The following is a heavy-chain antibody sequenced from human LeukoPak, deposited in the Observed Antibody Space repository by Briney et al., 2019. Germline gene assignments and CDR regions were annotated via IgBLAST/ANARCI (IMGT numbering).Heavy chain of an antibody. Sequence: ASVKVSCKASGGTISSYAISWVRQAPGQGLEWMGGIIPIFGTANYAQKFQGRVTITADKSTSTAYMELSSLRSEDTAVYYCARDRGGYSYGLPLAYWGQGTLVTVSS. D-gene: IGHD5-18*01. V-gene: IGHV1-69*06. CDR1: GGTISSYA. CDR2: IIPIFGTA. CDR3: ARDRGGYSYGLPLAY. J-gene: IGHJ4*02.